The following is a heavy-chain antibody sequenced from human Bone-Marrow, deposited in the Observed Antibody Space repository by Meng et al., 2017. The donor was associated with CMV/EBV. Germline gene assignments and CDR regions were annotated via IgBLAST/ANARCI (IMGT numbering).Heavy chain of an antibody. CDR1: GFTFSSYE. J-gene: IGHJ4*02. D-gene: IGHD6-19*01. Sequence: GGSLRLSCAASGFTFSSYEMNWVRQAPGKGLEWVSYISSSGSTIYYADSVKGRFTISRDNAKNSLYLQMNSLRAEDTAVYYCASSFSGGSSGWWEYWGQGTLVTVPS. CDR2: ISSSGSTI. CDR3: ASSFSGGSSGWWEY. V-gene: IGHV3-48*03.